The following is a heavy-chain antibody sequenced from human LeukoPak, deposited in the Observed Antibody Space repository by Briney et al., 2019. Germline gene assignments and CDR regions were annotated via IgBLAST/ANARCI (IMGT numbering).Heavy chain of an antibody. CDR3: ARLQTYYYDSSGYSSYYFDY. J-gene: IGHJ4*02. V-gene: IGHV4-59*01. D-gene: IGHD3-22*01. CDR2: IYYSGST. Sequence: SETLSLTCTVSGGSISSYYWSWIRQPPGKGLEWIGYIYYSGSTNYNPSLKSRVTISVDTSKNQFSLKLSSVTAADTAVYYCARLQTYYYDSSGYSSYYFDYWGQGTLVTVSS. CDR1: GGSISSYY.